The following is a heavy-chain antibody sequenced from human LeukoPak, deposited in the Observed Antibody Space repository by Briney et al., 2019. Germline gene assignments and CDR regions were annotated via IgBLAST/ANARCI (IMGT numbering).Heavy chain of an antibody. V-gene: IGHV4-4*07. J-gene: IGHJ4*02. Sequence: SETLSLTCTVSGGSITPNYWSWLRQPAGKGLEWIGRVYPSGSTDYNPSLSSRLTMSVDTSKNQFSLRLTSMTAADTAVYYCARDSNVYDNWGQGILVTVFS. CDR3: ARDSNVYDN. D-gene: IGHD5/OR15-5a*01. CDR2: VYPSGST. CDR1: GGSITPNY.